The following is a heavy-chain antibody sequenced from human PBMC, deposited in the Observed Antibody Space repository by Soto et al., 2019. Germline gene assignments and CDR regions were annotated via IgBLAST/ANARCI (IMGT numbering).Heavy chain of an antibody. V-gene: IGHV2-5*02. CDR1: GFSLSTSGVG. J-gene: IGHJ5*02. D-gene: IGHD2-2*01. CDR2: IYWDDDK. Sequence: QITLKESGPTLVKPTQTLTLTCTFSGFSLSTSGVGVGWIRQPPGKALEWLALIYWDDDKRYSPSLKSRLTITKDTSKNQVVLTMTNMDPVDTATYYCALRRHPQLLGYNWFDPWGQGTLVTVSS. CDR3: ALRRHPQLLGYNWFDP.